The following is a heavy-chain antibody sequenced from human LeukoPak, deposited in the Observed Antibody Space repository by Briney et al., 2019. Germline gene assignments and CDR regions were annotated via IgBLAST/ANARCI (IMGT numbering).Heavy chain of an antibody. Sequence: GGSLRLSCAASGFPFSDYGMYWVRQAPGKGLEWLAVISHDGSNKHYADSVKGRITISRDNSMNTLYLQMNSLTAEDTAVYYCAELGITMIGGVWGKGTTVTISS. V-gene: IGHV3-30*18. CDR1: GFPFSDYG. J-gene: IGHJ6*04. CDR3: AELGITMIGGV. CDR2: ISHDGSNK. D-gene: IGHD3-10*02.